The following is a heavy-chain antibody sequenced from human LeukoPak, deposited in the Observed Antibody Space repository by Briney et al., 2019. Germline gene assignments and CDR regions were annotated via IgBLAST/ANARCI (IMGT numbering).Heavy chain of an antibody. V-gene: IGHV3-53*01. CDR1: GFTVSTNS. CDR3: ARRAGAYSHPYDY. CDR2: IYSGVT. J-gene: IGHJ4*02. Sequence: GGSLRLSCAVSGFTVSTNSMSWVRQAPGKGLEWVSFIYSGVTHYSDPVKGRLTISRDNPKNTLYLQMNSLRAEDTAVYYCARRAGAYSHPYDYWGQGTLVTVSS. D-gene: IGHD4/OR15-4a*01.